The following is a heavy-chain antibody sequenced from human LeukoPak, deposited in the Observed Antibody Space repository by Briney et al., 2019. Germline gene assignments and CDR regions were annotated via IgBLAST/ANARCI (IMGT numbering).Heavy chain of an antibody. D-gene: IGHD3-22*01. CDR3: ARVYSGSGYYDAFDI. V-gene: IGHV1-69*06. CDR1: GGTFSSYA. J-gene: IGHJ3*02. Sequence: SVKVSCKASGGTFSSYAIGWVRQAPGQGLVWMGGIIPIFGTANYAQKFQGRVTITADKSTSAAYMELSSLRSEDTAVYYCARVYSGSGYYDAFDIWGQGTMVTVSS. CDR2: IIPIFGTA.